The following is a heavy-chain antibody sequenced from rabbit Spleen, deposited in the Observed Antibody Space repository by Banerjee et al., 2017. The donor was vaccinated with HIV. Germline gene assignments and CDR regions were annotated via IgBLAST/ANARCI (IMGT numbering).Heavy chain of an antibody. D-gene: IGHD4-1*01. CDR1: GFSFTNNQY. Sequence: QEQLVESGGDLVKPGASLTLTCTASGFSFTNNQYMCWVRQAPGKGLEWIACIYGGSSGSTYYASWAKGRFTISKTSSTTVTLQMTSLTAADTATYFCARDLDVSSGWGPFNLWGQGTLVTVS. J-gene: IGHJ4*01. V-gene: IGHV1S45*01. CDR2: IYGGSSGST. CDR3: ARDLDVSSGWGPFNL.